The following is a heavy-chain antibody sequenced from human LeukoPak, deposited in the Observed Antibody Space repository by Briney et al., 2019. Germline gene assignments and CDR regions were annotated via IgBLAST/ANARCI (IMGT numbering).Heavy chain of an antibody. CDR1: GFTFSSYS. V-gene: IGHV3-21*04. CDR2: ISSSSSYI. CDR3: AKDRYCSGGSCLDAFDI. Sequence: GGSLRLSCAASGFTFSSYSMNWVRQAPGKGLEWVSSISSSSSYIYYADSVKGRFTISRDNSKNTLYLQMNSLRAEDTAVYYCAKDRYCSGGSCLDAFDIWGQGTMVTVSS. D-gene: IGHD2-15*01. J-gene: IGHJ3*02.